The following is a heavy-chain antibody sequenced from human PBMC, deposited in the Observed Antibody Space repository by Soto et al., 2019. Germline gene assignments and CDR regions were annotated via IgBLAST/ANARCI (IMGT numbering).Heavy chain of an antibody. D-gene: IGHD2-15*01. CDR2: TSGKNGNT. CDR1: GYTFISHG. Sequence: QVQLVQSGVEVKKPGASVKVSCKASGYTFISHGISWVRQAPGQGLEWMGWTSGKNGNTNYAQKLQGRVTLTTDTSTSTAYMERRSLRSDDTAVYYCARVSSSIVVVPDYGMDVWGQGTTVTVSS. CDR3: ARVSSSIVVVPDYGMDV. V-gene: IGHV1-18*04. J-gene: IGHJ6*02.